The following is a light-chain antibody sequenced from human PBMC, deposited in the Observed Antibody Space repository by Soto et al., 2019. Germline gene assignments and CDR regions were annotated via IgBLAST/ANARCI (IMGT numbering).Light chain of an antibody. J-gene: IGKJ1*01. CDR2: AAF. V-gene: IGKV1-17*01. CDR3: LQHNNYPWT. Sequence: DIQMTQSPSSLSASIGDRVTITCRASQDIRSDVGWYQQKPGKAPKRLIYAAFTLQSGVPPRFSGSGSGTEFTLTISSLQPEDFATYFCLQHNNYPWTFGQGTKVEIK. CDR1: QDIRSD.